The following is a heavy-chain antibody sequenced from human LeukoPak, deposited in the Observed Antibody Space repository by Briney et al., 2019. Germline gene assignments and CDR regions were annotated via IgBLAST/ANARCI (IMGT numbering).Heavy chain of an antibody. CDR2: IRYDGSNK. CDR3: ANKWAVA. Sequence: PGGSLRLSCAASGFTFSSHGMYWVRQAPGKGLEWVAFIRYDGSNKYYADSVKGRFTISRDNSKNTLYLQMNSLRAEDTAVYYCANKWAVAWGQGTLVTVSS. V-gene: IGHV3-30*02. D-gene: IGHD1-26*01. CDR1: GFTFSSHG. J-gene: IGHJ5*01.